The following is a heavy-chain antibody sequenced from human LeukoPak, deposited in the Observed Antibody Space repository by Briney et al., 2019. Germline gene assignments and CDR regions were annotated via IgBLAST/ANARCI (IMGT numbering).Heavy chain of an antibody. CDR1: GGSISSSNW. D-gene: IGHD1-26*01. Sequence: SGTLSLTCAVSGGSISSSNWWSWVRQPPGKGLEWIGEIYHSGSTNYNPSLKSRVTISVDKSKNQFSLKLSSVTAADTAVYYCASPHGISGSYWPYYYYGMDVWGQGTTVTVSS. CDR3: ASPHGISGSYWPYYYYGMDV. J-gene: IGHJ6*02. V-gene: IGHV4-4*02. CDR2: IYHSGST.